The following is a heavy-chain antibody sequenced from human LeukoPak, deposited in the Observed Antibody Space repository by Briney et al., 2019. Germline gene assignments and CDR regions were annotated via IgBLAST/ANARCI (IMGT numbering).Heavy chain of an antibody. D-gene: IGHD1-1*01. CDR3: AKDRTTSSRIFDY. CDR1: EFTFSSYA. V-gene: IGHV3-23*01. CDR2: ISGSGGST. J-gene: IGHJ4*02. Sequence: GGSLRLSCAASEFTFSSYAMSWVRQAPGKGLEWVSAISGSGGSTYYADSVQGRFTISRDNSKNTLYLQMNSLRAEDTAVYYCAKDRTTSSRIFDYWGQGTLVTVSS.